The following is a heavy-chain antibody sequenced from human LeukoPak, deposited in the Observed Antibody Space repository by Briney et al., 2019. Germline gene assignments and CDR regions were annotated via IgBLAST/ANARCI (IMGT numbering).Heavy chain of an antibody. CDR2: ISGSGGST. J-gene: IGHJ6*03. CDR3: AKDPYSSSLVPRYMDV. D-gene: IGHD6-13*01. Sequence: GGSLRLSCAASGFTSSSYAMSWVRQAPGKGLEWVSAISGSGGSTYYADSVKGRFTISRDNSKNTLYLQMNSLRAEDTAVYYCAKDPYSSSLVPRYMDVWGKGTTVTVSS. V-gene: IGHV3-23*01. CDR1: GFTSSSYA.